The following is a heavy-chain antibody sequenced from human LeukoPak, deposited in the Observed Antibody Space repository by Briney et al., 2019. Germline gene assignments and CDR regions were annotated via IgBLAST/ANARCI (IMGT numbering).Heavy chain of an antibody. CDR3: ARERGEEYSSGWYKTNFFDT. Sequence: SETLSPTCTVSGGSISSSSYYWAWIRQPPGKGLEWIASGDYSGGTYYNPSLESRVAISADMSKNQISLKLSSVTAADTALYYCARERGEEYSSGWYKTNFFDTWGQGTRVTVSS. CDR2: GDYSGGT. CDR1: GGSISSSSYY. D-gene: IGHD6-19*01. V-gene: IGHV4-39*07. J-gene: IGHJ4*02.